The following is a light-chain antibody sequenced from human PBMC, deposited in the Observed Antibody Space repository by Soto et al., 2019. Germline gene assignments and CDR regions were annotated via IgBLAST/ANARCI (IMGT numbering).Light chain of an antibody. J-gene: IGLJ2*01. CDR2: DVS. Sequence: QSVLTQPASVSGSPEQSITISCTGTSSDVGAYNYVSWYQHHPGKAPKLMIYDVSNRPSGVSNGFSGSKSGNTASLTISGLQAEDEADYYCNSFTTSSTLVFGGGTKLTVL. V-gene: IGLV2-14*03. CDR3: NSFTTSSTLV. CDR1: SSDVGAYNY.